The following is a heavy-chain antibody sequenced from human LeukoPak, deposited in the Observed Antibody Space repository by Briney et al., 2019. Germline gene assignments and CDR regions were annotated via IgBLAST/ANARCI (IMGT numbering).Heavy chain of an antibody. D-gene: IGHD1-1*01. CDR3: ARPVPSRLGWFDP. Sequence: SETLSLTCTASGGSISSYYWSWIRQPPGRGLEWIGYIYYSGYTNYNPSLKSRVTISVDTSKNQFSLKLRSVTAADTAVYYCARPVPSRLGWFDPWGQGTLVTVSS. CDR2: IYYSGYT. J-gene: IGHJ5*02. CDR1: GGSISSYY. V-gene: IGHV4-59*08.